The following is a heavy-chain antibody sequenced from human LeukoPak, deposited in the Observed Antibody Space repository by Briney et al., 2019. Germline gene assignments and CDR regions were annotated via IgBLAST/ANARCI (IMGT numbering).Heavy chain of an antibody. V-gene: IGHV3-23*01. Sequence: AGGSLRLSCAASGFTFRSYAMSWVRQAPGKGLEWVSDISGSGGSTYYADSVKGRFTISRDNSKNTLYLQMNSLRAEDTAVYYCAKDLSEWLVNFFDYWGQGTLVIVSS. D-gene: IGHD6-19*01. J-gene: IGHJ4*02. CDR2: ISGSGGST. CDR3: AKDLSEWLVNFFDY. CDR1: GFTFRSYA.